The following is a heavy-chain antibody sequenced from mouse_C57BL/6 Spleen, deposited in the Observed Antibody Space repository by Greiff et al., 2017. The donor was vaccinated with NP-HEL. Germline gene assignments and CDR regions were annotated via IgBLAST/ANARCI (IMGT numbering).Heavy chain of an antibody. D-gene: IGHD2-5*01. Sequence: VKLQESGPGLVQPSQSLSITCTVSGFSLTSYGVHWVRQSPGKGLEWLGVIWRGGSTDYNAAFMSRLSITKDNSKSQVFFKMNSLQADDTAIYDCAKNAYSNYDYYAMDYWGQGTSVTVSS. V-gene: IGHV2-5*01. CDR2: IWRGGST. CDR1: GFSLTSYG. CDR3: AKNAYSNYDYYAMDY. J-gene: IGHJ4*01.